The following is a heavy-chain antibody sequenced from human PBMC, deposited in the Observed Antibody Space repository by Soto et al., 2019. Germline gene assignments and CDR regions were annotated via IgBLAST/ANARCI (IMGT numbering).Heavy chain of an antibody. CDR3: ARHIGNFQYYYYALDF. D-gene: IGHD3-16*02. V-gene: IGHV5-51*01. CDR1: GYTFTDYW. Sequence: GESLKISCKGSGYTFTDYWIGWVRQLPGKGLEWMGTIYPGDSDTRYSPSFQGHVTITVDKSTSTAYLQWNTLKASDTAMYYCARHIGNFQYYYYALDFWGQGTTVTVTS. CDR2: IYPGDSDT. J-gene: IGHJ6*02.